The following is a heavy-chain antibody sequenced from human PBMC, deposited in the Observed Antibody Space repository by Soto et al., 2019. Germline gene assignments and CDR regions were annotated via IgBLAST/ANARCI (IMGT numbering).Heavy chain of an antibody. CDR3: ARDHRYSSSFFDS. Sequence: QVQLVQSGAEVKKPGASVKVSCKASGYTFTNQGISWVRQAPGQGLEWVGWISTLHGNTNYAQKFQGRVTVTTDASTTTAYMEVRSLTSDDTAVYYCARDHRYSSSFFDSWSQGTLITVSS. CDR2: ISTLHGNT. CDR1: GYTFTNQG. V-gene: IGHV1-18*01. J-gene: IGHJ4*02. D-gene: IGHD6-6*01.